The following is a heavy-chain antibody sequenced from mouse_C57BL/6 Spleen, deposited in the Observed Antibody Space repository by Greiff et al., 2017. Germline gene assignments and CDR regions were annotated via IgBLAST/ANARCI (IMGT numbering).Heavy chain of an antibody. J-gene: IGHJ2*01. CDR1: GYTFTSYW. CDR2: IHPNSGST. Sequence: QVQLQQPGAELVKPGASVKLSCKASGYTFTSYWMHWVKQRPGQGLEWIGMIHPNSGSTNYNEKFKSKATLTVDKSSSTAYMQLSSLTSEDSAVYYCATIYYDSYFDYWGQGTTLTVSS. CDR3: ATIYYDSYFDY. V-gene: IGHV1-64*01. D-gene: IGHD2-4*01.